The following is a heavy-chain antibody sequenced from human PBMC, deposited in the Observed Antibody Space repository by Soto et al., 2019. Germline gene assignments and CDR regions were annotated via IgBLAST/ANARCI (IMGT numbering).Heavy chain of an antibody. CDR3: ARADGSSHDAFDI. D-gene: IGHD3-10*01. V-gene: IGHV1-8*01. CDR1: GYSFSSYD. J-gene: IGHJ3*02. CDR2: VNPNSGNT. Sequence: ASVKVSCKASGYSFSSYDIHWVRQAPGQGLEWMGWVNPNSGNTGYAQKFQGRVTLTRNTSITTDYMELSRLRSEDTAVYYCARADGSSHDAFDIWGQGTMVTVSS.